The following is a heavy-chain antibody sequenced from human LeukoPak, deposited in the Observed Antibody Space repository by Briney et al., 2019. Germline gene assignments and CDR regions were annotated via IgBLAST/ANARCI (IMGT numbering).Heavy chain of an antibody. CDR3: AKEEVGAVAGRFDH. CDR2: IGGTGATT. D-gene: IGHD6-19*01. J-gene: IGHJ4*02. Sequence: GVSLRLSCAASGFSFSSYDMTWVRQAPGTGLEWVSGIGGTGATTYYAHSVKGRFTISRDNSKNTLYLQMNSLRAEDTAVYYCAKEEVGAVAGRFDHWGQGTLVTVSS. V-gene: IGHV3-23*01. CDR1: GFSFSSYD.